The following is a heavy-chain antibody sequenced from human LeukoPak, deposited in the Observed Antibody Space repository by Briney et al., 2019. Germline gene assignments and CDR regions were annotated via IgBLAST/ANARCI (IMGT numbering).Heavy chain of an antibody. CDR2: ISSSSSHI. CDR3: ARDASGSYPLYFDY. Sequence: GGSLRLSCAASGFTFNTYSMNWVRQAPGKGLEWVSSISSSSSHIYYADSVKGRFTISRDNAKNSLYLQMNSLRAEDTAVYYCARDASGSYPLYFDYWGQGTLVTVFS. J-gene: IGHJ4*02. D-gene: IGHD3-10*01. CDR1: GFTFNTYS. V-gene: IGHV3-21*01.